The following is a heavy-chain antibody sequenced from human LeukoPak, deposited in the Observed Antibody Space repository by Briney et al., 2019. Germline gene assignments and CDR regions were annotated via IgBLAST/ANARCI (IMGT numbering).Heavy chain of an antibody. CDR1: GGSISSYY. Sequence: SETLSLTCTVSGGSISSYYWSWIRQPPGKGLEWIGYIYYSGSTNYNPSLKSRVTISVDTSKNQFSLKMNSVTAADTAVYYCARGRAYHDSTGFGYWGQGTLVTVSS. J-gene: IGHJ4*02. V-gene: IGHV4-59*01. CDR2: IYYSGST. D-gene: IGHD3-22*01. CDR3: ARGRAYHDSTGFGY.